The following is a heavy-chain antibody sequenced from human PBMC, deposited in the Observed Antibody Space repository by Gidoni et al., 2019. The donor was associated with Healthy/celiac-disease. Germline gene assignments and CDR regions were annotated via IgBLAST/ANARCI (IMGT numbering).Heavy chain of an antibody. D-gene: IGHD6-13*01. J-gene: IGHJ5*02. V-gene: IGHV2-5*02. CDR3: AHSGAAGRNKPKYNWFDP. Sequence: ITLKASGPTLVKPTQTLTLTCTFSGFSLSTSGVGVGWIRQPPGKALEWLALIYWDDDKRYSPSLKSRLTITKDTSKNQVVLTMTNMDPVDTATDYCAHSGAAGRNKPKYNWFDPWGQGTLVTVSS. CDR1: GFSLSTSGVG. CDR2: IYWDDDK.